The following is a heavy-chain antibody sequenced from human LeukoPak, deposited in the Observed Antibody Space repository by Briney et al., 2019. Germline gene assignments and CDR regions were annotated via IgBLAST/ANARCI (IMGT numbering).Heavy chain of an antibody. J-gene: IGHJ4*02. CDR2: INPSGGAT. D-gene: IGHD6-13*01. CDR3: ARAPFRSAAAADFDY. Sequence: ASVKVSCKASGYTFTNFYIHWVRQAPGQGLEWMGIINPSGGATRYAQKLQGRVTMTRDTSTSTVYMELSGLRSEDTAVYYCARAPFRSAAAADFDYWGQGTLVTGSS. V-gene: IGHV1-46*04. CDR1: GYTFTNFY.